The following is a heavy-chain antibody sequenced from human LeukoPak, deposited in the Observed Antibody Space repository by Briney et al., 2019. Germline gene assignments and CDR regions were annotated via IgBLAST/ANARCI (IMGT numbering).Heavy chain of an antibody. CDR1: GFTFSSYA. CDR2: ISYDGSNK. V-gene: IGHV3-30-3*01. J-gene: IGHJ4*02. D-gene: IGHD3-3*01. CDR3: ARAGRFLEWLTYMKLDY. Sequence: GGSLRLSCAASGFTFSSYAMHWVRQAPGKGLEWVAVISYDGSNKYYADSVKGRFTISRDNSKNTLYLQMNSLRAEDTAVYYCARAGRFLEWLTYMKLDYWGQGTLVTVSS.